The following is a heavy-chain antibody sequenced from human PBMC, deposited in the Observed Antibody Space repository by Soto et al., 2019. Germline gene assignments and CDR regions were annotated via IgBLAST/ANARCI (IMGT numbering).Heavy chain of an antibody. J-gene: IGHJ3*02. Sequence: GGSLRLSCAASGFTFSSYAMHWVRQAPGKGLEWVAVISYDGSNKYYADSVKGRFTISRDNSKNTLYLQMNSLRAEDTAVYYCARGFTAYYDSSGYYPAPGLEGASDIWGQGTMVTVSS. CDR1: GFTFSSYA. V-gene: IGHV3-30-3*01. CDR3: ARGFTAYYDSSGYYPAPGLEGASDI. D-gene: IGHD3-22*01. CDR2: ISYDGSNK.